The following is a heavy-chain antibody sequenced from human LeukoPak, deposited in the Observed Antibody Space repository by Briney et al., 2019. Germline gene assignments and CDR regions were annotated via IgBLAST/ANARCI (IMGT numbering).Heavy chain of an antibody. CDR1: GFTLSTYA. J-gene: IGHJ5*02. CDR2: IRPSGDNT. V-gene: IGHV3-23*01. Sequence: GGSLRLSCAASGFTLSTYAMTWVRQAPGRGLEWVSSIRPSGDNTYYGDSVKGRFTISRDNSKNTVYLQMNNMRVDDTAVYYCARVAGWHWFDPWGQGTLVTVSS. D-gene: IGHD6-19*01. CDR3: ARVAGWHWFDP.